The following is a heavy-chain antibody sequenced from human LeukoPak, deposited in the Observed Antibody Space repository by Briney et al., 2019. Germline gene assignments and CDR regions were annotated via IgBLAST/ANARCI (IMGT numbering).Heavy chain of an antibody. CDR1: GYTFTGYY. V-gene: IGHV1-2*02. CDR3: ARAPGAGTYLDY. J-gene: IGHJ4*02. D-gene: IGHD1-26*01. Sequence: AASVKVSCKASGYTFTGYYMHWVRQAPGQGLEWMGWISAYNGNTNYAQKLQGRVTMTTDTSISTAYMELSRLTSDDTAVYYCARAPGAGTYLDYWGQGTLVTVSS. CDR2: ISAYNGNT.